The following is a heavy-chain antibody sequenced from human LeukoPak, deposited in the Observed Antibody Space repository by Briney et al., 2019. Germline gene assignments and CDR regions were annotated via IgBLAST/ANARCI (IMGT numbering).Heavy chain of an antibody. CDR3: TTDAAYCGGDCY. V-gene: IGHV3-15*07. J-gene: IGHJ4*02. CDR2: IKSKTDGGTT. D-gene: IGHD2-21*02. Sequence: GGSLRLTCAASGFTFSNAWMNWVRQAPGKGLEWVGRIKSKTDGGTTDYAAPVKGRFTISRDDSKNTLYLQMNSLKTEDTAVYYCTTDAAYCGGDCYWGQGTLVTVSS. CDR1: GFTFSNAW.